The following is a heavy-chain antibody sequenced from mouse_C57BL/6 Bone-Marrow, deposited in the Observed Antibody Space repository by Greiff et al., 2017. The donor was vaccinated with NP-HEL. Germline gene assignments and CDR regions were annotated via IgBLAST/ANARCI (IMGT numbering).Heavy chain of an antibody. Sequence: QVQLQQSGAELAKPGASVKLSCTASGYTFTSYWMHWVKQRPGQGLEWIGYINPSSGYTKYKQKFKDKSTLSADKSSSTAYMQMNSLTYEDSAVDCCDSRRNDAMDYWGKGTSVTVSS. CDR1: GYTFTSYW. J-gene: IGHJ4*01. CDR2: INPSSGYT. V-gene: IGHV1-7*01. CDR3: DSRRNDAMDY.